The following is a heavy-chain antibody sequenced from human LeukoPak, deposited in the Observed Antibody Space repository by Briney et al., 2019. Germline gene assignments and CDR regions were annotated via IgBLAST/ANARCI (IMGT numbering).Heavy chain of an antibody. CDR2: IRYDGSNK. CDR3: ASYYDFWSGYYNPQYYFDY. J-gene: IGHJ4*02. CDR1: GFTFITCG. V-gene: IGHV3-30*02. Sequence: PGGSLRLSCAASGFTFITCGMHWVRQAPGKGLEWVAFIRYDGSNKYYADSVKGRFTISRDNAKNSLYLQMNSLRAEDTAVYYCASYYDFWSGYYNPQYYFDYWGQGTLVAVSS. D-gene: IGHD3-3*01.